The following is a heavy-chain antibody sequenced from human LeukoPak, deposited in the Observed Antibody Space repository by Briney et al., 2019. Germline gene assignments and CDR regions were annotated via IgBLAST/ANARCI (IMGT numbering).Heavy chain of an antibody. V-gene: IGHV3-23*01. Sequence: PGGSLRLSCAASGFTFSSYGMHWVRQAPGKGLEWVSAISGSGGSTYYADSVKGRFTISRDNSKNTLYLQMNSLRAEDTAVYYCAKDLWGFRYFDWLLDYFDYWGQGTLVTVSS. CDR2: ISGSGGST. J-gene: IGHJ4*02. D-gene: IGHD3-9*01. CDR3: AKDLWGFRYFDWLLDYFDY. CDR1: GFTFSSYG.